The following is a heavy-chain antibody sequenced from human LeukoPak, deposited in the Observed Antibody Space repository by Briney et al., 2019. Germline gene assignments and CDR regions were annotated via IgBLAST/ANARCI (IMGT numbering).Heavy chain of an antibody. CDR2: IYHSGST. V-gene: IGHV4-30-2*01. CDR3: ARAGSSGWSIDP. J-gene: IGHJ5*02. D-gene: IGHD6-19*01. Sequence: PSETLSLTCAVSGGSISSGGYSWRWIRQPPGKGLEWIGYIYHSGSTYYNPSLKSRVTISVDRSKNQFSLKLSSVTAADTAVYYCARAGSSGWSIDPWGQGTLVTVSS. CDR1: GGSISSGGYS.